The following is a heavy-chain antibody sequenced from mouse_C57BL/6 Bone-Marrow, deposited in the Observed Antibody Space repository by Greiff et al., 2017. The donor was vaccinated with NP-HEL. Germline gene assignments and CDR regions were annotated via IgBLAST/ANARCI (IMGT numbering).Heavy chain of an antibody. Sequence: QVQLQQSDAELVKPGASVKLSCKASGYTFTDYTIHWMKQSPEQGLEWIGYIYPRDGSTKYTEKFKGKSTLTADKSSSTAYMQLNSLTSEDSAVYFWARCPSNYVAWFAYWGQGTLVTVSA. D-gene: IGHD2-5*01. V-gene: IGHV1-78*01. CDR2: IYPRDGST. CDR1: GYTFTDYT. J-gene: IGHJ3*01. CDR3: ARCPSNYVAWFAY.